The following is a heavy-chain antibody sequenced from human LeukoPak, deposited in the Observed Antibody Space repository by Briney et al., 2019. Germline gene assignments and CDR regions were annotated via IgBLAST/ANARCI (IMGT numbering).Heavy chain of an antibody. CDR1: GFTFDDYA. CDR2: ISWNSGNI. CDR3: AKGHLLVAAPTWDYFDY. V-gene: IGHV3-9*01. D-gene: IGHD2-15*01. J-gene: IGHJ4*02. Sequence: GGSLRLSCAASGFTFDDYAMHWVRQAPGKGLEWVSGISWNSGNIGYADSVKGRFTISRDNAKNSLYLQMNSLRAEDTALYYCAKGHLLVAAPTWDYFDYWGQGTLVTVSS.